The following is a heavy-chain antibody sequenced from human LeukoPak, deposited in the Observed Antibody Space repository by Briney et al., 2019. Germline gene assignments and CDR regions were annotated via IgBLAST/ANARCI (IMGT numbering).Heavy chain of an antibody. CDR3: ARWAYGDQDGNDAFDI. CDR1: GGSISSGGYY. J-gene: IGHJ3*02. Sequence: PSETLSLTCTVSGGSISSGGYYWSWIRQHPGKGLEWIGYIYYSGSTYYNPSLKSRVTISVDTSKNQFSLKLSSVTAADTAVYYCARWAYGDQDGNDAFDIWGQGTMVTVSS. V-gene: IGHV4-31*03. D-gene: IGHD4-17*01. CDR2: IYYSGST.